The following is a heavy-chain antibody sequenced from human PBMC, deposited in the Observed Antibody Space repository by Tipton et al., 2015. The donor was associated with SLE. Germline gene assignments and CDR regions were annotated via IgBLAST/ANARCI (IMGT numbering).Heavy chain of an antibody. J-gene: IGHJ3*02. D-gene: IGHD6-19*01. V-gene: IGHV4-59*08. CDR2: IYYSGST. CDR1: GGSISSYY. CDR3: ARHDGQWDAFDI. Sequence: TLSLTCTVSGGSISSYYWSWIRQPPGKGLEWIGYIYYSGSTNYNPSLKSRVTISVDTSKNHFSLKLSSVTAADTAVYYCARHDGQWDAFDIWGQGTVVTVSS.